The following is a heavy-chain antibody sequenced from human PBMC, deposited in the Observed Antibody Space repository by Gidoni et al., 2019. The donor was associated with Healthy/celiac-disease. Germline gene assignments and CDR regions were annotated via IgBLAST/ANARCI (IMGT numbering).Heavy chain of an antibody. CDR2: IIPSGGST. V-gene: IGHV1-46*01. CDR1: GYTFTSYY. Sequence: QVQLVQSGAEVKKPGASVTVSCKASGYTFTSYYMHWVRQAPGQGLEWMGIIIPSGGSTSYAQKFQGRVTMTRDTSTSTVYMELSSLRSEDTAVYYCARDLNSIQLWLRKGVFDYWGQGTLVTVSS. J-gene: IGHJ4*02. D-gene: IGHD5-18*01. CDR3: ARDLNSIQLWLRKGVFDY.